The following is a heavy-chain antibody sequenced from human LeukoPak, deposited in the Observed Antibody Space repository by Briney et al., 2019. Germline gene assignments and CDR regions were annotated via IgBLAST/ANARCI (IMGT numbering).Heavy chain of an antibody. Sequence: SETLSLTCTVSGGSISSSSYYWGWIRQPPGKGLEWIGSIHYSGSTYYNPSLKSRVTISVDTSKNQFSLKVSSVTAADMAVYYCARHERSSSLYYYYYYMDVWGKGTTVTVSS. CDR1: GGSISSSSYY. D-gene: IGHD6-6*01. V-gene: IGHV4-39*01. J-gene: IGHJ6*03. CDR3: ARHERSSSLYYYYYYMDV. CDR2: IHYSGST.